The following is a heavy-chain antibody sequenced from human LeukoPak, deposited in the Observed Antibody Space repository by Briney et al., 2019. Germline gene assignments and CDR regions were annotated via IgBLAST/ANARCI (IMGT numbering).Heavy chain of an antibody. D-gene: IGHD4-17*01. V-gene: IGHV3-21*01. J-gene: IGHJ6*02. CDR3: ARQECGDYYYYYYGMDV. CDR2: ISSSSSYI. Sequence: GGSLRLSCAASGFTFSSYSMNWVRQAPGKGLEWVSSISSSSSYIYYADSVKGRFTISRDNAKNSLYLQMNSLRAEDTAVYYCARQECGDYYYYYYGMDVGGQGTRVTVPS. CDR1: GFTFSSYS.